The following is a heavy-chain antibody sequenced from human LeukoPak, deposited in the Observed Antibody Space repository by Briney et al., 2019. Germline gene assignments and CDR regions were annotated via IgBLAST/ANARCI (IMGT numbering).Heavy chain of an antibody. D-gene: IGHD5-18*01. CDR2: INHTGST. J-gene: IGHJ4*02. CDR3: ARKGYSYGFFNY. Sequence: SETLSLTCAVYGESFSGYYRSWIRQPPGKGLEWIGEINHTGSTNSNPSLKSRVTISVDTSKSQFSLRLSSVTAADTAVYYCARKGYSYGFFNYWGQGALVTVSS. V-gene: IGHV4-34*01. CDR1: GESFSGYY.